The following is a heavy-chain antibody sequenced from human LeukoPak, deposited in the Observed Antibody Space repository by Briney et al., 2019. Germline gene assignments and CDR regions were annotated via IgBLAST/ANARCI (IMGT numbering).Heavy chain of an antibody. CDR2: IWYDGSNK. J-gene: IGHJ4*02. Sequence: PGGSLRLSCAASGFTFSSYGMHWVRQAPGKGLEWVAVIWYDGSNKYYADSVKGRFTISRDNSKNSLYLQMNSLRTEDTALYYCAKGEKIVVVPAAMSYWGQGTLVTVSS. CDR3: AKGEKIVVVPAAMSY. D-gene: IGHD2-2*01. V-gene: IGHV3-33*03. CDR1: GFTFSSYG.